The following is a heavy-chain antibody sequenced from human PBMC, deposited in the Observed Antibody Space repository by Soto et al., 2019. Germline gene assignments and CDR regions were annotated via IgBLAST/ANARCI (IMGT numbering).Heavy chain of an antibody. CDR1: AGSISSSSYY. J-gene: IGHJ6*02. V-gene: IGHV4-39*01. CDR2: IYYSGST. D-gene: IGHD6-6*01. Sequence: SETLSLTCTVSAGSISSSSYYWGWIRQPPGKGLEWIGSIYYSGSTYYNPSLKSRVTISVDTSKNQFSLKLSSVTAADTAVYYCASGIGAARPGGYYYYYGMDVWGQGTTVTVSS. CDR3: ASGIGAARPGGYYYYYGMDV.